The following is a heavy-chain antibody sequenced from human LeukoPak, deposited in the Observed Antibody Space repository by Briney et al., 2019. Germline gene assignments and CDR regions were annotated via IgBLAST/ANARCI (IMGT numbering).Heavy chain of an antibody. V-gene: IGHV3-48*03. J-gene: IGHJ4*02. Sequence: GGSLRLSCAASGFPFSSYEMNWVRQAPGKGLEWVSYISSSGNAIYYADSVKGRFTISRDNAKNSLYLQMNNLRAEDTAVYYCARRRYSGSSQHFDYWGQGTLVTVSS. D-gene: IGHD1-26*01. CDR1: GFPFSSYE. CDR3: ARRRYSGSSQHFDY. CDR2: ISSSGNAI.